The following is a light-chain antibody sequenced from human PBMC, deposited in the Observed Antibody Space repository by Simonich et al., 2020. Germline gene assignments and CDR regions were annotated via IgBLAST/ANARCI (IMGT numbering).Light chain of an antibody. CDR3: QQYYSTPYT. J-gene: IGKJ2*01. Sequence: DIVMTQSPDSLAVSLGERAPIHCKSSQSVLYSSNNKNYLAWYQQKPGQPPKLLIYWATNRESWVPDRFRGSGSGTDFTLNISSLQAEDVAVDYCQQYYSTPYTFGQGTKLEIK. V-gene: IGKV4-1*01. CDR2: WAT. CDR1: QSVLYSSNNKNY.